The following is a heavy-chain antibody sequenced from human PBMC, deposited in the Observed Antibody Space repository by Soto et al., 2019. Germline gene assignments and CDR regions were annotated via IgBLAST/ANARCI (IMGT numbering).Heavy chain of an antibody. CDR3: AGGMAGLDV. Sequence: VQLVESGGGLVQPGGSLRLSCAASGLTFSMYWMHWVRQVPGKGLDWVSRIYSDGSHTIYVDSVKGRFTISRDNAKKMLFLQMHSLRAEDTAVYYCAGGMAGLDVWGQGTTVTVSS. V-gene: IGHV3-74*01. CDR1: GLTFSMYW. J-gene: IGHJ6*02. CDR2: IYSDGSHT.